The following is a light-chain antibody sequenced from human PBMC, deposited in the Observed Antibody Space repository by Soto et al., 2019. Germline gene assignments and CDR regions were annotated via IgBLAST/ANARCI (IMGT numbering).Light chain of an antibody. CDR1: SSDVGGYNY. J-gene: IGLJ1*01. Sequence: QSALTQPASVSGSPGQSITISCTGTSSDVGGYNYVSWYQHHPGKAPKLMIYDVSNRPSGVSNRFSGSKSGNTAYLTISGLQAEDEADYYCSSYTSSSTYVVGTGTKPTVL. CDR2: DVS. CDR3: SSYTSSSTYV. V-gene: IGLV2-14*03.